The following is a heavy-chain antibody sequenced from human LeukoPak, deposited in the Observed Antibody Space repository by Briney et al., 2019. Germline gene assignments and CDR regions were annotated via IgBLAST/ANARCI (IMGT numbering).Heavy chain of an antibody. CDR3: AKDLTAMVPNYFDY. D-gene: IGHD5-18*01. Sequence: GSLRLSCAASGFTFSSYGMHWVRQAPGKGLEWVAFIRYDGSNKYYADSVKGRFTISRDNSKNTLYLQMNSLRAEDTAVYYCAKDLTAMVPNYFDYWGQGTLVTVSS. CDR1: GFTFSSYG. V-gene: IGHV3-30*02. CDR2: IRYDGSNK. J-gene: IGHJ4*02.